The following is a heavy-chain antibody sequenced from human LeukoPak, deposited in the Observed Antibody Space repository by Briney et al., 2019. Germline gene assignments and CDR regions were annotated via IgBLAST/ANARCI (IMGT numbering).Heavy chain of an antibody. J-gene: IGHJ4*02. D-gene: IGHD1-1*01. CDR2: IYYSGST. CDR3: ARLTRRSGNYFDH. CDR1: GGSISSYY. Sequence: SETLSLTCTVSGGSISSYYWSWIRQPPGKGLEWIGYIYYSGSTNYNPSLKSRVTISVDTSKNQFSLKLSSVTAADTAVYYCARLTRRSGNYFDHWGQGTLVTVSS. V-gene: IGHV4-59*01.